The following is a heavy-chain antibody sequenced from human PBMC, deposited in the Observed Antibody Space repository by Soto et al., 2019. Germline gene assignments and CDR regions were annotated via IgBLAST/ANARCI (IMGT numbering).Heavy chain of an antibody. V-gene: IGHV3-30-3*01. CDR3: ARDLRDVDNWNHPDSWYYYGMDV. Sequence: GGSLRLSCAASGVTFSSYAMHWVRQAPGKGLEWVAVISYDGSNKYYADSVKGRFTISRDNSKNTLYLQMNSLRAEDTAVYYCARDLRDVDNWNHPDSWYYYGMDVWGQGTTVTVSS. J-gene: IGHJ6*02. CDR2: ISYDGSNK. D-gene: IGHD1-20*01. CDR1: GVTFSSYA.